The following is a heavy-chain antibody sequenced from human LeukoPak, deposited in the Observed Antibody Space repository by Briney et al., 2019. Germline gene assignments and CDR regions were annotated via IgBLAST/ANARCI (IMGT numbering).Heavy chain of an antibody. D-gene: IGHD1-26*01. CDR1: GTTFSSYG. V-gene: IGHV3-48*04. J-gene: IGHJ4*02. CDR2: ISSTGGTT. Sequence: GGSLRLSCAASGTTFSSYGMSWVRQAPGKGLEWVSSISSTGGTTYYADSVKGRFSISRDNAKNSLYLQMNSLRAEDTAVYYCARDLLGWELHYFDYWGQGTLVTVSS. CDR3: ARDLLGWELHYFDY.